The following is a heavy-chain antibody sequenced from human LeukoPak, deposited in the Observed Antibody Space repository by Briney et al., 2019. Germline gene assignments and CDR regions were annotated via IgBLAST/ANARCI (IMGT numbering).Heavy chain of an antibody. J-gene: IGHJ2*01. CDR2: IYYSGST. CDR3: ARRYSSGYYWYFDL. D-gene: IGHD3-22*01. CDR1: GGSISSYY. Sequence: SKTLSLTCTVFGGSISSYYWSWIRQPPGKGLEWIGYIYYSGSTNYNPSLKSRVTISVDTSKNQFSLKLSSVTAADTAVYYCARRYSSGYYWYFDLWGRGTLVTVSS. V-gene: IGHV4-59*08.